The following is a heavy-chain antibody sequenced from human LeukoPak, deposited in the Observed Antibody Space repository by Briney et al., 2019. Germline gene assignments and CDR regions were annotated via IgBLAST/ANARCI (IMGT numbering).Heavy chain of an antibody. CDR2: ISAGGGTT. CDR3: AKAAYDLLTGYYSYYYYAMDV. V-gene: IGHV3-43*02. J-gene: IGHJ6*02. CDR1: GFTFDDFA. D-gene: IGHD3-9*01. Sequence: GESLRLSCATSGFTFDDFAMHWVRQAPGKGLEWVSLISAGGGTTYYADSVKGRFTISRDNRKKSLYLQMNSLRTEDTAFYYCAKAAYDLLTGYYSYYYYAMDVWGQGTTVTVSS.